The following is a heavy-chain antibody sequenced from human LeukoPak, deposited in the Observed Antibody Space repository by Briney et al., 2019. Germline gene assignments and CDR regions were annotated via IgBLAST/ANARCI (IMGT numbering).Heavy chain of an antibody. CDR2: IIPMFGTA. Sequence: SVKVSCKASGGTFGSYEISWVRQAPGQGPEWMGGIIPMFGTAKYAQKFQGRVTITADKSTSTAYMELSSLRSEDTAVYYCASGTTDIVVVPATLRNYYFDYWGQGTLVTVSS. CDR3: ASGTTDIVVVPATLRNYYFDY. J-gene: IGHJ4*02. D-gene: IGHD2-2*01. V-gene: IGHV1-69*06. CDR1: GGTFGSYE.